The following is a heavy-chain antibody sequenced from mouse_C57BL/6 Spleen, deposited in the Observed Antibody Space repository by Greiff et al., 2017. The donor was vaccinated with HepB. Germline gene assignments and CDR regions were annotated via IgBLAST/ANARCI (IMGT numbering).Heavy chain of an antibody. D-gene: IGHD2-5*01. Sequence: EVQLQQSGPELVKPGASVKIPCKASGYTFTDYNMDWVKQSHGKSLEWIGDINPNNGGTIYNQKFKGKATLTVDKSSSTAYMELRSLTSEDTAVYYCARPSYSNYYYFDYWGQGTTLTVSS. CDR1: GYTFTDYN. CDR3: ARPSYSNYYYFDY. CDR2: INPNNGGT. V-gene: IGHV1-18*01. J-gene: IGHJ2*01.